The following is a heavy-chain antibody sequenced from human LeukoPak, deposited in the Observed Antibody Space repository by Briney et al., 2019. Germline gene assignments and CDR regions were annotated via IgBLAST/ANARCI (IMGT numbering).Heavy chain of an antibody. Sequence: ASVKVSCKASGYTFTGYYMHWVRQAPGQGLEWMGWINPNSGGTNYAQKFQGRVTMTRDTSISTAYMELSRLRSDDTAVYYFASTPREYYYDSSGSPWGQGTLVTVSS. D-gene: IGHD3-22*01. CDR2: INPNSGGT. V-gene: IGHV1-2*02. J-gene: IGHJ5*02. CDR3: ASTPREYYYDSSGSP. CDR1: GYTFTGYY.